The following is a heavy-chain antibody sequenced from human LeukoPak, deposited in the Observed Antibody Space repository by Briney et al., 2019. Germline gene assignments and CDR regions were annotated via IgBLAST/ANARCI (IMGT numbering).Heavy chain of an antibody. Sequence: SETLSLTCNVSGGSVSGSNYYWGWIRQPPGKGLEWIGSIYHSGSTYYNPSLKSRVTISVDTSKNQFSLKLSSVTAADTAVYYCARIGYYDSSGYPDYWGQGTLVTVSS. J-gene: IGHJ4*02. CDR1: GGSVSGSNYY. CDR3: ARIGYYDSSGYPDY. CDR2: IYHSGST. V-gene: IGHV4-39*07. D-gene: IGHD3-22*01.